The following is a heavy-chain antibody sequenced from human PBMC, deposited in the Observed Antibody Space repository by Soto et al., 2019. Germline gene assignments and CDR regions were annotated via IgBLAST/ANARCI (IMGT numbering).Heavy chain of an antibody. CDR3: ALDRPDYLGSGGGYYKSGGDH. D-gene: IGHD3-10*01. CDR2: ITGNGDTT. CDR1: GFIFRIYA. V-gene: IGHV3-23*01. Sequence: EVQLLESGGGLVQPGGSLRLSCAASGFIFRIYAMRWVRQAPGRGLEWVSSITGNGDTTYYPDSVKGRFTISRDNSKNTLFLKMNSLRVEDTAVYYCALDRPDYLGSGGGYYKSGGDHWGQGILVTVSS. J-gene: IGHJ5*02.